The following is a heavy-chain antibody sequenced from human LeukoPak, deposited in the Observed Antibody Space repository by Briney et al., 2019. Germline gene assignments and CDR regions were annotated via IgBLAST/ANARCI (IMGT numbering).Heavy chain of an antibody. J-gene: IGHJ5*02. V-gene: IGHV3-74*01. D-gene: IGHD2-2*01. CDR3: ARGLGYCSSTSCYSARFDP. CDR1: GFTFSSYW. CDR2: INSDGSST. Sequence: GGSLRLSCAASGFTFSSYWMHWVRQAPGKGLVWVSRINSDGSSTSYADSVKGRFTIPRDNAKNTLYLQMNSLRAEDTVVYYCARGLGYCSSTSCYSARFDPWGQGTLVTVSS.